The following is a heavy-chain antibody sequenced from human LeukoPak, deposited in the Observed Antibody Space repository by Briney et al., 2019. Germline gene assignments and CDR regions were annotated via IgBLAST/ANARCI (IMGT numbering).Heavy chain of an antibody. CDR1: GYTFTSYG. CDR3: ARDFARDYYDSSGYYPLDY. D-gene: IGHD3-22*01. Sequence: ASVKVSCKASGYTFTSYGISWVRQAPGQGLEWMGWISAYNGNTNYAQKLQGRVTMTTDTSTSTAYMELRSLRSDDTAVYYCARDFARDYYDSSGYYPLDYWGQGTLVTVSS. V-gene: IGHV1-18*01. CDR2: ISAYNGNT. J-gene: IGHJ4*02.